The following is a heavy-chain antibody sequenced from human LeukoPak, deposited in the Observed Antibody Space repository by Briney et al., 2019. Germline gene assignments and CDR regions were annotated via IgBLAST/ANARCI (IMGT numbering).Heavy chain of an antibody. V-gene: IGHV3-11*04. CDR3: ARDGSRFLEWPRL. CDR1: GFTFSDYY. CDR2: ISSSGSTI. Sequence: GGSLRLSCAASGFTFSDYYMSWIRQAPGKGLEWVSYISSSGSTIYYADSVKGRFTISRDSAKNSLYLQMNSLRAEDTAVYYCARDGSRFLEWPRLWGQGTLVTVSS. J-gene: IGHJ4*02. D-gene: IGHD3-3*01.